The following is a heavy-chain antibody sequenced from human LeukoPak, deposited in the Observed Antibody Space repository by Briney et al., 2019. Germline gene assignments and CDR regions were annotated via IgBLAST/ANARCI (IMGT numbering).Heavy chain of an antibody. CDR2: ISSSGSTI. CDR3: ARGRVAVSTPYYMDV. Sequence: GGSLRLSCAASGFTFSDYYMSWIRQAPGKGLEWVSYISSSGSTITYADSVKGRFTISRDNAKNSLYLQMNSLRAEDTAVYYCARGRVAVSTPYYMDVWGKGTTVTVSS. V-gene: IGHV3-11*01. D-gene: IGHD6-19*01. J-gene: IGHJ6*03. CDR1: GFTFSDYY.